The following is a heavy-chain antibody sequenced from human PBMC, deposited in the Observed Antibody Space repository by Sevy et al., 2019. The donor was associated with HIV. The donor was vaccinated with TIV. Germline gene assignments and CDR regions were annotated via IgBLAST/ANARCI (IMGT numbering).Heavy chain of an antibody. D-gene: IGHD2-21*02. Sequence: ASVKVSCKASGYTSTSYGISWVRQAPGQGLEWMGWISAYNGNTNYAQKLQGRVTMTTDTSTSTAYVELRSLRSDDTAIYYCARDLGGYGGNSIDYWGQGTLVTVSS. J-gene: IGHJ4*02. CDR2: ISAYNGNT. V-gene: IGHV1-18*01. CDR1: GYTSTSYG. CDR3: ARDLGGYGGNSIDY.